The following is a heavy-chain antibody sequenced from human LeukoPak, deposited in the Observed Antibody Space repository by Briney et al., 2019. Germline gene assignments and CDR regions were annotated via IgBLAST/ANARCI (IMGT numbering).Heavy chain of an antibody. CDR2: ISGSGGST. CDR1: GFTFSSYA. CDR3: AKAPSDYGDYG. Sequence: GGSLRLSCVAPGFTFSSYAMSWVRQAPGKGLEWVSAISGSGGSTYYADSVKGRFTISRDNSKNTLYLQMNSLRAEDTAVYYCAKAPSDYGDYGWGQGTLVTVSS. D-gene: IGHD4-17*01. V-gene: IGHV3-23*01. J-gene: IGHJ4*02.